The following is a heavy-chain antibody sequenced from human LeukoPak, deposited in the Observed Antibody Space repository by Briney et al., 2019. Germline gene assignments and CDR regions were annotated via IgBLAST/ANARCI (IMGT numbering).Heavy chain of an antibody. D-gene: IGHD3-10*01. CDR3: ARYYYGSGSYSPGRYNWFDP. CDR2: IYYSGST. J-gene: IGHJ5*02. V-gene: IGHV4-39*01. CDR1: GGSISSSSYY. Sequence: PSETLSLTCTVSGGSISSSSYYWGWIRQPPGKGLEWIGSIYYSGSTYYNPSLKSRVTISVDTSKNQFSLKLSSVTAADTAVYYCARYYYGSGSYSPGRYNWFDPWGQGTLVTVSS.